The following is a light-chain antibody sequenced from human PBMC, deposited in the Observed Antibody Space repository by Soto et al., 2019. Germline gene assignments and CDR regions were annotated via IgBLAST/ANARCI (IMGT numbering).Light chain of an antibody. V-gene: IGLV2-14*01. CDR3: SSYTSSSTLV. CDR2: DVS. J-gene: IGLJ1*01. CDR1: SSDVGGYNY. Sequence: QSALTQPASVSGSPGQSITISCTGTSSDVGGYNYVSWYQQHPGKARKLMIYDVSNRPSGVSNRFSGSKSGNTDSLTISGLQAEDEADYYCSSYTSSSTLVFGTGTKVTAL.